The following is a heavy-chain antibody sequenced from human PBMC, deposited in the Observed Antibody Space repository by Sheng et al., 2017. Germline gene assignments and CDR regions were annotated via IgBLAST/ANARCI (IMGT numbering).Heavy chain of an antibody. CDR1: GFTFSSYG. Sequence: QVQLVESGGGVVQPGRSLTLSCAASGFTFSSYGMHWVRQAPGQGLEWVAVISHDGSNRYYADSVKGRFTISRDNSKNTLYLQMNSLRAEDTAVYYCAKVHYYDSSGYLDYWGQGTLVTV. V-gene: IGHV3-30*18. D-gene: IGHD3-22*01. CDR2: ISHDGSNR. J-gene: IGHJ4*02. CDR3: AKVHYYDSSGYLDY.